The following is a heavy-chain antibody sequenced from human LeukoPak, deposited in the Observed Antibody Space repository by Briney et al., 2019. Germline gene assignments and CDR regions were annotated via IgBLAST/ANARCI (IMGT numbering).Heavy chain of an antibody. Sequence: GGSLRLSCAASGFTFSSHAMSWVRQAPGKGLEWVSAISGSGGSTYSADSVKGRFTISRDNSKNTLYLQMNSLRAEDTAVYYCAKGIPKGSYCSSTSCSVFDYWGQGTLVTVTS. CDR2: ISGSGGST. J-gene: IGHJ4*02. CDR1: GFTFSSHA. CDR3: AKGIPKGSYCSSTSCSVFDY. V-gene: IGHV3-23*01. D-gene: IGHD2-2*01.